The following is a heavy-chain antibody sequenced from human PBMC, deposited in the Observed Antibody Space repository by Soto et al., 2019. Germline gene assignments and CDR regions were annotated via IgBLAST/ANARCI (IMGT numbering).Heavy chain of an antibody. CDR2: TYYRSRWYN. V-gene: IGHV6-1*01. J-gene: IGHJ6*03. CDR1: GDSVSSNSAA. Sequence: SQTLSLTCAISGDSVSSNSAAWNWIRLSPSRGLEWLARTYYRSRWYNDYAVSVRSRITVNPDTSKNQFSLQLTSVTPEDTAVYYCAGTNSHQWYXMDVWRNATTVTV. CDR3: AGTNSHQWYXMDV. D-gene: IGHD1-7*01.